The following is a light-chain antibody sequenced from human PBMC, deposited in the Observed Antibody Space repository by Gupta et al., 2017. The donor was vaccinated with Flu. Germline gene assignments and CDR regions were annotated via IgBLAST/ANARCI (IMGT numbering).Light chain of an antibody. CDR3: QQCDNWPRT. J-gene: IGKJ1*01. CDR2: GAS. Sequence: EIVMTQSPATLSVSPGERATLSCRASQSVSSNLVWYQQKPGQAPRLLIYGASTRATGVPARFSGSGSGTEFTLTISSLQSEDFAVYYCQQCDNWPRTFGQGTKVDVK. CDR1: QSVSSN. V-gene: IGKV3-15*01.